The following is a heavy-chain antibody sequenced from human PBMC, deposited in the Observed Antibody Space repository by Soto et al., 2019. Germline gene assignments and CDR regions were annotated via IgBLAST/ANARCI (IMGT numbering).Heavy chain of an antibody. D-gene: IGHD2-15*01. Sequence: QITLKESGPTLVKPTQTLTLTCTFSGFSLSTSGVGVGWIRQPPGKALEWLALIYWDDDKRYSPSLKSRLTITTVTSQSLVVRTTPNRDRVDTAIYFCAHGPPCCSGVRCYRRADCWRRGAMGPVSS. CDR3: AHGPPCCSGVRCYRRADC. CDR2: IYWDDDK. V-gene: IGHV2-5*02. J-gene: IGHJ4*02. CDR1: GFSLSTSGVG.